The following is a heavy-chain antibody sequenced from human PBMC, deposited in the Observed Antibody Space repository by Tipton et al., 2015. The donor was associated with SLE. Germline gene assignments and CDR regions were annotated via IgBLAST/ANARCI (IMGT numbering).Heavy chain of an antibody. D-gene: IGHD2-2*01. V-gene: IGHV4-34*01. CDR3: ASSIDLVPAALRLPRV. CDR1: GGSFSGYY. CDR2: INHSGST. Sequence: TLSLTCAVYGGSFSGYYWSWIRQPPGKGQEWIGEINHSGSTNYNPSLKSRVTISVDTSKNQFSLKLSSVTAADTAVYYCASSIDLVPAALRLPRVWGQGTLVTVSS. J-gene: IGHJ4*02.